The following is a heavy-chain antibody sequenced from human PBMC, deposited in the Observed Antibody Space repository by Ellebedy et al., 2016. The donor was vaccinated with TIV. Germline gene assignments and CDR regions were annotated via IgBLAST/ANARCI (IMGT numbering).Heavy chain of an antibody. J-gene: IGHJ3*02. CDR1: GGSISSYY. Sequence: MPSETLSLTCTVSGGSISSYYWSWIRQPAGKGLEWIGRIYTSGSTNYNPSLKSRVTMSVDTSKNQFSLKLSSVTAADTAVYYCARRTRPSTMVRGAQDAFDIWGQGTMVTVSS. CDR3: ARRTRPSTMVRGAQDAFDI. CDR2: IYTSGST. D-gene: IGHD3-10*01. V-gene: IGHV4-4*07.